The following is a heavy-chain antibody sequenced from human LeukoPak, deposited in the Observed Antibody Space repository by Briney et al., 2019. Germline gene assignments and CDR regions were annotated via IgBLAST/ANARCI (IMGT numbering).Heavy chain of an antibody. J-gene: IGHJ4*02. D-gene: IGHD3-10*01. Sequence: PGGSLRLSCAASGFTFSSYAMSWVRQAPGKGLEWVSAISGSGGSTYYADSVKGRFTISRDNSKNTLYLQMNSLRAEDTAVYYCAKVFRRFGVKKPHDCWGQGTLVTVSS. V-gene: IGHV3-23*01. CDR3: AKVFRRFGVKKPHDC. CDR2: ISGSGGST. CDR1: GFTFSSYA.